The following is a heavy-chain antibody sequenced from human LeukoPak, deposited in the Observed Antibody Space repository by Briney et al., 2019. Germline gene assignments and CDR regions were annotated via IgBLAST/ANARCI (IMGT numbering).Heavy chain of an antibody. D-gene: IGHD6-19*01. CDR2: INPRGGGT. Sequence: ASVKVSCKASGYTFTSSYIHWVRQAPGQGLNWVGIINPRGGGTTYAQKFQGRVTMTRDTSTSTVYMELSGLRSEDTAIYYCARGLGGWEPYYFDYWGQGTLVTVSS. V-gene: IGHV1-46*01. CDR1: GYTFTSSY. CDR3: ARGLGGWEPYYFDY. J-gene: IGHJ4*02.